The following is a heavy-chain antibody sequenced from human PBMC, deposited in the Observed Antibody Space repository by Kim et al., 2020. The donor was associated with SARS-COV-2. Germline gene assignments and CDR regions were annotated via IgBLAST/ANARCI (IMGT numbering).Heavy chain of an antibody. J-gene: IGHJ5*02. Sequence: GGSLRLSCATSGFTFSSYCMHWVRQAPGKGLVWVSRINRNGSSTSYAESVKGRFTISIDNPKNTVYLQMKLLSAEDTAVYYCVAGQDSNGHMLEQFD. CDR3: VAGQDSNGHMLEQFD. D-gene: IGHD3-16*01. CDR2: INRNGSST. CDR1: GFTFSSYC. V-gene: IGHV3-74*01.